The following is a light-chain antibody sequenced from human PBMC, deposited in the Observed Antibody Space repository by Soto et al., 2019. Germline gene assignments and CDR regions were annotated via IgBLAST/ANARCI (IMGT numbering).Light chain of an antibody. CDR1: QAIRND. J-gene: IGKJ1*01. V-gene: IGKV1-6*01. CDR3: HHDYSYPRT. Sequence: AIQMTQSPSSLSASVGDRVIITCRASQAIRNDLGWYQQKPGKAPKLLIYTASTLQSGVPSRFSGSGSGADFTITSRSLQPEDSATYYRHHDYSYPRTFGQGTKVEIK. CDR2: TAS.